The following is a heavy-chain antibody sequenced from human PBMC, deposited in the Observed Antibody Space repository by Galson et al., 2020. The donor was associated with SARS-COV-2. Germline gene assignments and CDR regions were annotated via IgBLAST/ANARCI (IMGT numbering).Heavy chain of an antibody. CDR1: GFSLSTSGMC. V-gene: IGHV2-70*01. CDR2: IDWDDDK. J-gene: IGHJ6*02. CDR3: ARIYYGPYCYYYGMDV. Sequence: SGPTLVKPTQTLTLTCTFSGFSLSTSGMCVSWIRQPPGKALEWLALIDWDDDKYYSTSLKTRLTISKDTSKNQVVLTMTNMDPVDTATYYCARIYYGPYCYYYGMDVWGQGTTVTVSS. D-gene: IGHD3-10*01.